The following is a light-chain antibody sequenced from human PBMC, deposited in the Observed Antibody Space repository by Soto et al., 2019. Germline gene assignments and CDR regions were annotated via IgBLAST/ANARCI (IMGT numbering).Light chain of an antibody. V-gene: IGLV2-14*01. CDR2: EVS. Sequence: QSVLTQSSSVSGSPGQSITISCTETSSDIGGYNYVSWYQHHPDKAPKLMMFEVSKRPSGVSDRFSGSKSGNTSSLTISGLLPEDEADYYCSSYTASSTVVFGAGTTLTVL. CDR3: SSYTASSTVV. CDR1: SSDIGGYNY. J-gene: IGLJ2*01.